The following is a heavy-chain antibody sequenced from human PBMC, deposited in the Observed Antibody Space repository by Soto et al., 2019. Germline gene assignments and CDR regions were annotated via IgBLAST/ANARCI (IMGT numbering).Heavy chain of an antibody. CDR1: GGSFSGYY. V-gene: IGHV4-34*01. CDR2: INHSGST. CDR3: AAGANRPPYYFDY. J-gene: IGHJ4*02. D-gene: IGHD1-26*01. Sequence: SETLSLTCAVYGGSFSGYYWSWIRQPPGKGLEWIGEINHSGSTNYNPSLKSRVTISVDTSKNQFSLKLSSVTAADTAVYYCAAGANRPPYYFDYWGQGTLVTVSS.